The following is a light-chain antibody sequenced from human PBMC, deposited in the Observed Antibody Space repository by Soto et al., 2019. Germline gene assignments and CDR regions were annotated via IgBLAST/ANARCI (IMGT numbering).Light chain of an antibody. V-gene: IGLV1-40*01. CDR1: SSNIGAGYD. CDR2: GNS. J-gene: IGLJ2*01. Sequence: QSVLTQPPSVCGAPEQRVTISCNGSSSNIGAGYDVHWYQQLPGTAPKLLIYGNSNRPSGVPDRFSGSKSGTSASLAITGLQAEDEADYYCQSYDSSLSVVFGGGTKLTVL. CDR3: QSYDSSLSVV.